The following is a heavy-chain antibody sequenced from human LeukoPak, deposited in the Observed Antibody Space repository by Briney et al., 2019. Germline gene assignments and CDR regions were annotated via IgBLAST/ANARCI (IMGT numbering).Heavy chain of an antibody. CDR1: GGSFSGYY. V-gene: IGHV4-59*01. D-gene: IGHD2-15*01. Sequence: PSETLSLTCAVYGGSFSGYYWSWIRQPPGKGLEWIGYIYYSGSTNYNPSLKSRVTISVDTSKNQFSLKLSSVTAADTAVYYCARTYCSGGSCYSTETNFDYWGQGTLVTVSS. CDR3: ARTYCSGGSCYSTETNFDY. J-gene: IGHJ4*02. CDR2: IYYSGST.